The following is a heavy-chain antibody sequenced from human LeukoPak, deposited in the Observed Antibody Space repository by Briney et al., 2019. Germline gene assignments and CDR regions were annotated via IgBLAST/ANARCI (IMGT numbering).Heavy chain of an antibody. D-gene: IGHD1-26*01. CDR1: GYTFTGYY. CDR3: ARMERSYYYYYMDV. Sequence: ASVKVSCKASGYTFTGYYMHWVRQAPGQGLEWMGGINPNSGGTNYAQKFQGRVTMTRDTSISTAYMELSRLRSDDTAVYYCARMERSYYYYYMDVWGKGTTVTVSS. J-gene: IGHJ6*03. CDR2: INPNSGGT. V-gene: IGHV1-2*02.